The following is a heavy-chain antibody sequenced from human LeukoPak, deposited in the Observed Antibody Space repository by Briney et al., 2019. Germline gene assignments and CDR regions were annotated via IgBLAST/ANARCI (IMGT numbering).Heavy chain of an antibody. V-gene: IGHV5-51*01. D-gene: IGHD2-21*02. CDR3: ARGDVVRGVSWFDS. CDR1: GYSFTSYW. Sequence: PGESLKISCKGSGYSFTSYWIAWVRQMPGKGLEWMGFIYPGDSDTKYSPSFQGQVTISVDKSTNTAYLQWKSLKASDTAMYYCARGDVVRGVSWFDSWGQGALVTVSS. CDR2: IYPGDSDT. J-gene: IGHJ5*01.